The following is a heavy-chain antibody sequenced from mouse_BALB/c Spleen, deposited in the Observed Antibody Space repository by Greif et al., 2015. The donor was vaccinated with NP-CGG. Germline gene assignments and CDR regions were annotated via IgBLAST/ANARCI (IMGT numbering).Heavy chain of an antibody. V-gene: IGHV1-9*01. CDR2: ILPGSGST. Sequence: QVQLQQPGAELMKPGASVKISCKATGYTFSSYWIEWVKQRPGHGLEWIGEILPGSGSTNYNEKFKGKATFTADTSSNTAYMQLSSLTSEDSAVYYCARETTATGGAMDYWGQGTSVTVSS. J-gene: IGHJ4*01. D-gene: IGHD1-2*01. CDR1: GYTFSSYW. CDR3: ARETTATGGAMDY.